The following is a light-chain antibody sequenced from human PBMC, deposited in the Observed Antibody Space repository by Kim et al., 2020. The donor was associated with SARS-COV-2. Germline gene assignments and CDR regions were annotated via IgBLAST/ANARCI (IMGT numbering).Light chain of an antibody. CDR1: SSDVGGYDY. J-gene: IGLJ1*01. V-gene: IGLV2-14*01. Sequence: GQSYTTSGTGNSSDVGGYDYVSWYQQHPGKAPKLMIYEVSNRHSGVSNRFAGSKSGNTASLTISGLQAEDEADYYGSSYTGSTPYVIGTGTKVTVL. CDR3: SSYTGSTPYV. CDR2: EVS.